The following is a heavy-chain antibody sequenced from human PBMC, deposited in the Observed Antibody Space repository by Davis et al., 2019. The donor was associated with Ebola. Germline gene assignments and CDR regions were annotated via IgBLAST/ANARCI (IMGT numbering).Heavy chain of an antibody. CDR3: ARDEDQLPSYYYYGMDV. V-gene: IGHV1-69*06. D-gene: IGHD2-2*01. CDR2: IIPIFGTA. J-gene: IGHJ6*02. CDR1: GGTFSSYA. Sequence: AASVKVSCKASGGTFSSYAISWVRQAPGQGLEWMGGIIPIFGTANYAQKFQGRVTITADKSTSTAYMELSSLRSEDTAVYYCARDEDQLPSYYYYGMDVWGQGTTVTVSS.